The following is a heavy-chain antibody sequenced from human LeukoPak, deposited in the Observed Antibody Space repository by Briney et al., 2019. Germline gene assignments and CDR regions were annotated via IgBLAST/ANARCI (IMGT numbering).Heavy chain of an antibody. V-gene: IGHV3-7*04. CDR2: IKPGGSEK. CDR3: TRVGYIDEGIDY. CDR1: VFDFSTYW. Sequence: GGSLKLSCAASVFDFSTYWIRWVRQAPGKGLEWVANIKPGGSEKYYVDSVKGRFTISRDNAQNSLYLQMNSLRAEDTAIYYCTRVGYIDEGIDYWGQGTLVTVSS. J-gene: IGHJ4*02. D-gene: IGHD5-24*01.